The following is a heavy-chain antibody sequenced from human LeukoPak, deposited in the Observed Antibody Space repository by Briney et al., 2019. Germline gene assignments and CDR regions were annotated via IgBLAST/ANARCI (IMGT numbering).Heavy chain of an antibody. CDR3: ARGPEAGYSYGEFDY. CDR2: INHSGST. V-gene: IGHV4-34*01. D-gene: IGHD5-18*01. CDR1: GGSFSGYY. Sequence: SETLSLTCAVYGGSFSGYYWSWIRQPPGKRLEWIGEINHSGSTNCNPSLKSRVTISVDTSKNQFSLKLSSVTAADTAVYYCARGPEAGYSYGEFDYWGQGTLVTVSS. J-gene: IGHJ4*02.